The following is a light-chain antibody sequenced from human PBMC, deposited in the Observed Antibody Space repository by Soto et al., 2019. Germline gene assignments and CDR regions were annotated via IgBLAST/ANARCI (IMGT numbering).Light chain of an antibody. J-gene: IGKJ1*01. Sequence: EIVMTQSPATLSVSPGDRVTITCRASQSISSWLAWFQQKPGKAPRLLMYRASSRESGIPARFSGSGSGTEFTLTISSLQSEDFALYYCHQYENWPQTFGQGTKVDIK. CDR2: RAS. CDR1: QSISSW. CDR3: HQYENWPQT. V-gene: IGKV3-15*01.